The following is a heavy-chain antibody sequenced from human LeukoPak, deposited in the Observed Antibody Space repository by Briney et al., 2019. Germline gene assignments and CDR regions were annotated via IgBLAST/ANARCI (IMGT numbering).Heavy chain of an antibody. CDR3: ARGARGYSYGHFDY. D-gene: IGHD5-18*01. CDR1: GGSISSYY. J-gene: IGHJ4*02. Sequence: KSSETLSLTCPVSGGSISSYYWSWIRQPPGKGLEWIGYIYYSGSTNYNPSLKSRVTISVDTSKNQFSLKLSSVTAADTAVYYCARGARGYSYGHFDYWGQGTLVTVSS. CDR2: IYYSGST. V-gene: IGHV4-59*01.